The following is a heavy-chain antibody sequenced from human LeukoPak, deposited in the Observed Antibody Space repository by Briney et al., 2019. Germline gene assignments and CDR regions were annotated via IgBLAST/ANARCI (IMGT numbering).Heavy chain of an antibody. V-gene: IGHV4-61*02. CDR2: IYTSGST. CDR3: ARRMGRRFGERYYYYHYMDV. Sequence: SETLSLTCTVSGGSISSGSYYWSWIRQPAGKGLEWIGRIYTSGSTNYNPSLKSRVTISVDTSKNQFSLEVSSVTAADTAVYYCARRMGRRFGERYYYYHYMDVWGKGTTVTISS. J-gene: IGHJ6*03. CDR1: GGSISSGSYY. D-gene: IGHD3-10*01.